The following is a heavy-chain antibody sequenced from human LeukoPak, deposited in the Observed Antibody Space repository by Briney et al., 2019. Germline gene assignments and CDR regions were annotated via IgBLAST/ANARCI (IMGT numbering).Heavy chain of an antibody. J-gene: IGHJ4*02. CDR2: IYYSGST. Sequence: PSETLSLTCTVSGGSISSYYWSWIRQPPGKGLEWIGYIYYSGSTNYNPSLKSRVAISVDTSKNQFSLKLSSVTAADTAVYYCARAGGDYGDYGVVDYCGQGTLVTVSS. CDR1: GGSISSYY. CDR3: ARAGGDYGDYGVVDY. D-gene: IGHD4-17*01. V-gene: IGHV4-59*01.